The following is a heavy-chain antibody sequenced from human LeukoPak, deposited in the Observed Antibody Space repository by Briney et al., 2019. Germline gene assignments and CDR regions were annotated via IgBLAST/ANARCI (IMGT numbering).Heavy chain of an antibody. Sequence: GGSLRLSCSASGFTFSTYWMSWVRQAPGKGLEWVADIKQDGSEKEYVDSVKGRFTIFRDNGKNLVYLQMNSLRAEDTAVYYCARSKDFWSGYYMDYWGQGTLVTVSS. D-gene: IGHD3-3*01. CDR3: ARSKDFWSGYYMDY. V-gene: IGHV3-7*03. CDR1: GFTFSTYW. CDR2: IKQDGSEK. J-gene: IGHJ4*02.